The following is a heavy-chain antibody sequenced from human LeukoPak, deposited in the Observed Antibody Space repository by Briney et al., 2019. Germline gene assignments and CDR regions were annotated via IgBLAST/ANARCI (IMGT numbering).Heavy chain of an antibody. V-gene: IGHV1-69*13. J-gene: IGHJ6*03. D-gene: IGHD3-10*01. CDR3: ARERDYYGSAGGYYMDV. CDR1: GGTFSSYA. CDR2: IIPIFGTA. Sequence: SVKVSCTASGGTFSSYAISWVRQAPGQGLEWMGGIIPIFGTANYAQKFQGRVTITADESTSTAYMELSSLRSEDTAVYYCARERDYYGSAGGYYMDVWGKGTTVTVSS.